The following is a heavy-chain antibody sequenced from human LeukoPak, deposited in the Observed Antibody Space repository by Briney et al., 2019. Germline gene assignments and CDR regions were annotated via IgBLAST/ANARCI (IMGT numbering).Heavy chain of an antibody. J-gene: IGHJ4*02. V-gene: IGHV3-20*04. Sequence: GGSLRLSCAASGFTFSSYWMHWVRQAPGKGLEWVSGINWNGGSTGYADSVKGRFTISRDNAKNSLYLQMNSLRAEDTAVYYCARGHSNYGDYLDYWGQGTLVTVSS. D-gene: IGHD4-11*01. CDR2: INWNGGST. CDR3: ARGHSNYGDYLDY. CDR1: GFTFSSYW.